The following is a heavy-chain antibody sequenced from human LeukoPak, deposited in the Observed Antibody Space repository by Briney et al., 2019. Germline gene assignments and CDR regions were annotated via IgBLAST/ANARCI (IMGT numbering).Heavy chain of an antibody. CDR3: ALLYYYDSSGQAG. D-gene: IGHD3-22*01. Sequence: SVKVSCKASGYTFTGYYMHWVRQAPGQGLEWMGRIIPILGIANYAQKFQGRVTITADKSTSTAYMELSSLRSEDTAVYYCALLYYYDSSGQAGWGQGTLVTVSS. CDR2: IIPILGIA. V-gene: IGHV1-69*02. J-gene: IGHJ4*02. CDR1: GYTFTGYY.